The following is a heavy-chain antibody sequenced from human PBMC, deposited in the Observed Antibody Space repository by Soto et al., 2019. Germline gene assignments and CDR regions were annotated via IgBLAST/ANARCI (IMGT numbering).Heavy chain of an antibody. CDR2: IIPIFGTA. V-gene: IGHV1-69*13. CDR1: GGTFSSYA. D-gene: IGHD3-10*01. J-gene: IGHJ6*02. CDR3: ASYYYGSGSYYPHPYYYYYYGMDV. Sequence: GASVKVSCKASGGTFSSYAISWVRQAPGQGLEWMGGIIPIFGTANYAQKFQGRVTITADESTSTAYMELSSLRSEDTAVYYCASYYYGSGSYYPHPYYYYYYGMDVWGQGTTVTVSS.